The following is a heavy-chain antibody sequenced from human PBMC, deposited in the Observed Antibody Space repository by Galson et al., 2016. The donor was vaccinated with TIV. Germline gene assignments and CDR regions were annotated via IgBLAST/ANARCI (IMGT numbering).Heavy chain of an antibody. J-gene: IGHJ4*02. CDR1: GFTFSSYW. CDR3: SRPSHYYDISSFYPLDF. CDR2: INTDGTTT. V-gene: IGHV3-74*01. Sequence: SLRLSCAASGFTFSSYWMHWVRQAPGKGLVWVSRINTDGTTTNYADSVKGRSTISRDNAKNTLYLQISGLSAEDTAIYYCSRPSHYYDISSFYPLDFWGQGTLVTVSS. D-gene: IGHD3-22*01.